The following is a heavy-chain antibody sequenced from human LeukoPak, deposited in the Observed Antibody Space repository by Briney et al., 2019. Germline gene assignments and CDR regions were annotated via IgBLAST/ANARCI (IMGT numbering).Heavy chain of an antibody. CDR3: ARENLGYCSSTSCLREDY. D-gene: IGHD2-2*01. CDR1: GYTFTSYD. CDR2: MNPNSGNT. V-gene: IGHV1-8*03. J-gene: IGHJ4*02. Sequence: ASVKVSCKASGYTFTSYDINWVRQATGQGLEWMGWMNPNSGNTGYAQKFQGRVTITRNTSISTAYMELRSLRSDDTAVYYCARENLGYCSSTSCLREDYWGQGTLVTVSS.